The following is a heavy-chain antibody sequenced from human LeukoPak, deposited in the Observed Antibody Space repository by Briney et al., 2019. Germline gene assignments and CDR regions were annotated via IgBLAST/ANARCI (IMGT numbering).Heavy chain of an antibody. V-gene: IGHV4-34*01. CDR2: INHSGST. Sequence: SETLSLTCTVSGGSISSYHWIWIRQPPGKGLEWIGEINHSGSTNYNPSLKSRVTISVDTSKNQFSLKLSSVTAADTAVYYCARDVPFDYWGQGTLVTVSS. CDR3: ARDVPFDY. J-gene: IGHJ4*02. CDR1: GGSISSYH.